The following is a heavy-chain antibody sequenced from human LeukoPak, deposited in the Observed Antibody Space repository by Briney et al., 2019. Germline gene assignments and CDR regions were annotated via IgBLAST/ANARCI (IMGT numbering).Heavy chain of an antibody. CDR3: ARGLLDTMVRGVIHYYYGMDV. V-gene: IGHV4-34*01. J-gene: IGHJ6*04. CDR2: INHSGST. Sequence: PSKTLSLTCAVYGGSSSGYYWSWIRQPPGKGLEWIGEINHSGSTNYNPSLKSRVTISVDTSKNQFSLKLSSVTAADTAVYYCARGLLDTMVRGVIHYYYGMDVWGKGTTVTVSS. D-gene: IGHD3-10*01. CDR1: GGSSSGYY.